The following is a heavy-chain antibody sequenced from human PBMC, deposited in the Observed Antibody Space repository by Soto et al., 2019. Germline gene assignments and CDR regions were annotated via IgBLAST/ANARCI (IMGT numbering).Heavy chain of an antibody. D-gene: IGHD7-27*01. CDR2: ISSSSSVI. CDR1: GFILSDCA. J-gene: IGHJ6*03. Sequence: EVQLVESGGGLVQPGGSLRLSCATSGFILSDCAMNWVRQAPGKGLEWVSYISSSSSVIDYADSVKGRFTVSRDNSMNTPYLKMNSLRAEDTAVYYCAKDLSWGSNWYYYMDVWGKGTTVTVSS. CDR3: AKDLSWGSNWYYYMDV. V-gene: IGHV3-48*01.